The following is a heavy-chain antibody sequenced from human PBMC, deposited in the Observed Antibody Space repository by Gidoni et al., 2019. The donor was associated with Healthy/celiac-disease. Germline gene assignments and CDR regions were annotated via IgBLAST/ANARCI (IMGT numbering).Heavy chain of an antibody. CDR2: IYYSGST. CDR1: GGSISSYY. J-gene: IGHJ6*02. D-gene: IGHD2-15*01. V-gene: IGHV4-59*01. Sequence: QVQLQESGPGLVKPSETLSLTCTVSGGSISSYYWSWIRQPPGKGLEWIGYIYYSGSTNYNPSLKSRVTISVDTSKNQFSLKLSSVTAADTAVYYCARDRGGSYYYYGMDVWGQGTTVTVSS. CDR3: ARDRGGSYYYYGMDV.